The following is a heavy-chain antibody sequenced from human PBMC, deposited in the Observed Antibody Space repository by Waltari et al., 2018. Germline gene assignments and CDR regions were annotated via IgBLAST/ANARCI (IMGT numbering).Heavy chain of an antibody. Sequence: QLRLQESGPGLVKPSETLSLTCTVSGGSISSGGYYWGWIRQSPGKGLEWIGSIYYSGSTCYIPTLVSRVTISGDTSKNEFSLKLSSVTAADTAVYYCARHWKRSGYRFDPWGQGTLVTVSS. D-gene: IGHD5-12*01. CDR3: ARHWKRSGYRFDP. J-gene: IGHJ5*02. CDR2: IYYSGST. V-gene: IGHV4-39*01. CDR1: GGSISSGGYY.